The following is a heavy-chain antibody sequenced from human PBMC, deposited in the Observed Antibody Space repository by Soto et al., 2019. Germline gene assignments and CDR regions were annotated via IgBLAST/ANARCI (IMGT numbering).Heavy chain of an antibody. J-gene: IGHJ3*02. CDR1: GYTFTSYA. CDR2: INAGNGNT. CDR3: ARLKYCTNGLCQRHNAFDI. V-gene: IGHV1-3*01. D-gene: IGHD2-8*01. Sequence: ASVKVSCKASGYTFTSYAMHWVRQAPGQGLEWMGWINAGNGNTKYSQKFQGRVTITRDTSASTAYMELSSLRSEDTAVYYCARLKYCTNGLCQRHNAFDIWGQGTMVTVSS.